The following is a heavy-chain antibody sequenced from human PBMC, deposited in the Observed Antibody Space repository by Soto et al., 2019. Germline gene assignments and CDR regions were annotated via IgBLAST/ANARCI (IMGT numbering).Heavy chain of an antibody. CDR2: ISYDGSNK. CDR1: GFTFSSYG. D-gene: IGHD6-25*01. Sequence: QVQLVESGGGVVQPGRSLRLSCAASGFTFSSYGMHWVRQAPGKGLEWVAVISYDGSNKYYADSVKGRFTISRDNSKNTLYLQMNSLRAEDTAVYYCAKDDAFSETLDCWGQGTLVTVSS. J-gene: IGHJ4*02. CDR3: AKDDAFSETLDC. V-gene: IGHV3-30*18.